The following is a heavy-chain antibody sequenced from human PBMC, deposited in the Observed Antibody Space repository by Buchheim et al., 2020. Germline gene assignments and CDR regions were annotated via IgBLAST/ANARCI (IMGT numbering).Heavy chain of an antibody. CDR3: ARVPVVVVAATPLYYYGMDV. J-gene: IGHJ6*02. CDR1: GGSFSGYY. V-gene: IGHV4-34*01. D-gene: IGHD2-15*01. CDR2: INHSGST. Sequence: QVQLQQWGAGLLKPSETLSLTCAVYGGSFSGYYWSWIRQPPGKGLEWIGEINHSGSTNYNPSLKSRVTISVDTSTKQVRLKLSSVTAADTAVYYCARVPVVVVAATPLYYYGMDVWGQGTTVSVSS.